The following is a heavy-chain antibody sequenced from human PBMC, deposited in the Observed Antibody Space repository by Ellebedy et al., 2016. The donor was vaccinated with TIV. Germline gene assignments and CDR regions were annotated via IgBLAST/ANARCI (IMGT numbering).Heavy chain of an antibody. V-gene: IGHV4-39*01. CDR2: IYYSGST. D-gene: IGHD1-1*01. Sequence: MPSETLSLTCTVSGGSISSSSYYRGWIRQPPGKGLEWIGSIYYSGSTYYNPSLKSRVTISVDTSKNQFSLKLSSVTAADTAVYYCARHRLERPGFVDYWGQGTLVTVSS. CDR1: GGSISSSSYY. J-gene: IGHJ4*02. CDR3: ARHRLERPGFVDY.